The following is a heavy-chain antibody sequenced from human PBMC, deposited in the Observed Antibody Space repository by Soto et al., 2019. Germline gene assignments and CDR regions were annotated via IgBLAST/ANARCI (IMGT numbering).Heavy chain of an antibody. CDR2: INAGNGNT. J-gene: IGHJ5*02. CDR1: GYTFTSYA. V-gene: IGHV1-3*01. CDR3: ARAPYYDFWSGNSSGKNWFDT. Sequence: ASVKVSCKASGYTFTSYAMHWLRQAPGQRLEWMGWINAGNGNTNYSQKFQGRVTITRDTSASTAYMELSSLRSEDTAVYYRARAPYYDFWSGNSSGKNWFDTWGQGTLVTVSS. D-gene: IGHD3-3*01.